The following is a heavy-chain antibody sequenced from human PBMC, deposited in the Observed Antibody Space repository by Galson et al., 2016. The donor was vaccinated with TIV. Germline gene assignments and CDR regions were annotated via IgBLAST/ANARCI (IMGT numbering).Heavy chain of an antibody. J-gene: IGHJ6*03. CDR2: ISWNGGVV. Sequence: SLRLSCAASGFTFVDYALHWVRQAPGKGLEWVSGISWNGGVVGYADSVKGRFTISRDNAKNSLYLQMNSLRTDDTAVYFCCKGSGDATYYFYMDVWGEGTTVIAS. V-gene: IGHV3-9*01. D-gene: IGHD2-21*01. CDR3: CKGSGDATYYFYMDV. CDR1: GFTFVDYA.